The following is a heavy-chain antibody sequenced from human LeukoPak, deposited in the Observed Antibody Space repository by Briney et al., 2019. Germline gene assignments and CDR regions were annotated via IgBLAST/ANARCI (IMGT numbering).Heavy chain of an antibody. Sequence: GGSLRLSCTASGFTYNHYGRHWVRQAPGKGLEWVAVIWSDGTEKYYADAVKGRFTVSRDDSSNTLYLQMNSLRGEDTAVYYCARDAQRGFDYSNSLEYWGQGTLVTVSS. CDR3: ARDAQRGFDYSNSLEY. D-gene: IGHD4-11*01. V-gene: IGHV3-33*08. CDR2: IWSDGTEK. CDR1: GFTYNHYG. J-gene: IGHJ4*02.